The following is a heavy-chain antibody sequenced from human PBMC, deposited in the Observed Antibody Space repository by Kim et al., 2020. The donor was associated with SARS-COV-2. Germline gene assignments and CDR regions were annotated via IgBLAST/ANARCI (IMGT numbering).Heavy chain of an antibody. CDR3: ARGVTSNYYDY. J-gene: IGHJ4*02. V-gene: IGHV1-18*01. Sequence: TRYAQKCQGKVNMTTDTSTSTVYMELRSLRSDDTAVYYCARGVTSNYYDYWGQGTLLTVSS. D-gene: IGHD2-2*01. CDR2: T.